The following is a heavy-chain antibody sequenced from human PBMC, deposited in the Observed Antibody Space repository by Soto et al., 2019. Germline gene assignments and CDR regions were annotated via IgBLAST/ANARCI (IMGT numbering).Heavy chain of an antibody. V-gene: IGHV4-31*03. D-gene: IGHD3-22*01. CDR1: GGSISSGGYY. CDR3: ARDRLYYDSSGYLGYYGMDV. J-gene: IGHJ6*02. CDR2: IYYSGST. Sequence: LSLTCTVSGGSISSGGYYWSWIRQHPGKGLEWIGYIYYSGSTYYNPSLKSRVTISVDTSKNQFSLKLSSVTAADTAVYYCARDRLYYDSSGYLGYYGMDVWGQGTTVTVSS.